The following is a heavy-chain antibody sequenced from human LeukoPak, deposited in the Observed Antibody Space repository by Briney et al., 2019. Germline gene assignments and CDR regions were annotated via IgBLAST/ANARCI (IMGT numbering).Heavy chain of an antibody. Sequence: PGGSLRLSCAASGFTFSSYAMSWVRQAPGKGLEWVSAISGSGGSTYYADSVKGRFTTSRDNSKNTLYLQMNSLRAEDTAVYYCAKDPYYYGSGSYFDYWGQGTLVTVSS. CDR2: ISGSGGST. CDR1: GFTFSSYA. CDR3: AKDPYYYGSGSYFDY. V-gene: IGHV3-23*01. D-gene: IGHD3-10*01. J-gene: IGHJ4*02.